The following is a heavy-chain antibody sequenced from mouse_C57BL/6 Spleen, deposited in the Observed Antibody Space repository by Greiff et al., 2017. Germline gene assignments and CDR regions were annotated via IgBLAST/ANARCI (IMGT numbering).Heavy chain of an antibody. J-gene: IGHJ3*01. D-gene: IGHD3-2*02. CDR2: IYPGDGDT. CDR1: GYAFSSSW. V-gene: IGHV1-82*01. CDR3: AGGTAQANWFAY. Sequence: VQVVESGPELVKPGASVKISCKASGYAFSSSWMNWVKQRPGKGLEWIGRIYPGDGDTNYNGKFKGKATLTAAKSSSTAYMQLSSPTSEDSAVXFWAGGTAQANWFAYWGQGTSVTVSA.